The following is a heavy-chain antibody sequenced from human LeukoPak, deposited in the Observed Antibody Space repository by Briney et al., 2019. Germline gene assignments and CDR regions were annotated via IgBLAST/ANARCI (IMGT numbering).Heavy chain of an antibody. CDR3: ARGRHYYESRAYSDAFDI. CDR2: ISGRDNSI. Sequence: GGSLRLSCAASGFTFSDYYMNWIRQAPGKGLEWMAYISGRDNSIYYADPVTGRFTISRDNAKNSLYLQMDSLRAEDTTVYYCARGRHYYESRAYSDAFDIWGQGKMGTVSS. CDR1: GFTFSDYY. J-gene: IGHJ3*02. V-gene: IGHV3-11*01. D-gene: IGHD3-22*01.